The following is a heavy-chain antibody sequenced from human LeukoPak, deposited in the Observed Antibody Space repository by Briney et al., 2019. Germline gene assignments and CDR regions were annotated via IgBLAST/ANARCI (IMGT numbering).Heavy chain of an antibody. CDR3: ATAVMPNNYVWGRYRPVRGPEPFDY. Sequence: ASVKVSCKVSGYTLTELSMHWVRQAPGKGLEWMGGFDPEDGETIYAQKFQVRVSMTEDTSTDTAYMELSRLRSEDTVVYYCATAVMPNNYVWGRYRPVRGPEPFDYWGQGTLVTVSS. CDR1: GYTLTELS. J-gene: IGHJ4*02. D-gene: IGHD3-16*02. V-gene: IGHV1-24*01. CDR2: FDPEDGET.